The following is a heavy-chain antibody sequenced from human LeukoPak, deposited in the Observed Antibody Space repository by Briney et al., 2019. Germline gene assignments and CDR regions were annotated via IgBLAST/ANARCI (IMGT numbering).Heavy chain of an antibody. CDR2: INHSGRT. V-gene: IGHV4-34*01. J-gene: IGHJ3*02. D-gene: IGHD3-10*01. CDR1: GGSFSGYY. Sequence: PSETLSLTCAVYGGSFSGYYWSWIRQPPGKGLEWNGEINHSGRTNYNPSLKSRVTISVDKSKNQFSLKLSSVTAADTAVYYCARESLWFGELRSSAFDIWGQGTMVTVSS. CDR3: ARESLWFGELRSSAFDI.